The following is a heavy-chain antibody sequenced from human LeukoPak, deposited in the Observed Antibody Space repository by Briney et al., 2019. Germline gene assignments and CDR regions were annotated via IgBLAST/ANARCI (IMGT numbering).Heavy chain of an antibody. CDR1: GFTFSSYS. CDR2: ISSSSGNI. CDR3: SRGGSSSGDGLDY. Sequence: PGGSLRLSCAASGFTFSSYSMNWVRQAPGKGLEGVSSISSSSGNIYYADSVKGRFTISRDNAKNSLYLQMTSLRAEDTAVYYCSRGGSSSGDGLDYWGQGTLVTVSS. J-gene: IGHJ4*02. D-gene: IGHD6-6*01. V-gene: IGHV3-21*01.